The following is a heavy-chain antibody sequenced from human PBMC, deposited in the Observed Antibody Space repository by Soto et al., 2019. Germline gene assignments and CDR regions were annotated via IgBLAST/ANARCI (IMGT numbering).Heavy chain of an antibody. D-gene: IGHD3-16*01. CDR2: IPSDGSSK. Sequence: QVQLVESGGGVVQPGRSLRLSCAASGFTFSTYGMFWVRQPPGKGLEWVAAIPSDGSSKYYADSVKGRFTISRDNSENTLFLQMDSLRTEDTAVYYCAKDFHPSQSYALYNWFDPWGQGTLVTVSS. V-gene: IGHV3-30*18. J-gene: IGHJ5*02. CDR1: GFTFSTYG. CDR3: AKDFHPSQSYALYNWFDP.